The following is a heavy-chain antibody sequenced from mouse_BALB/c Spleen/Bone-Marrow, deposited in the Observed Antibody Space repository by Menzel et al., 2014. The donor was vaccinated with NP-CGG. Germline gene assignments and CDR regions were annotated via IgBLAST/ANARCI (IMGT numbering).Heavy chain of an antibody. Sequence: EVQRVESGGGLVQPGGSLKLSCAASGFDFSRYWMTWVRQAPGKGLEWIGEINPDSSTINYTPSLKDKFIISRDNAKNTLYLQMNKVRSEDTALYYCVKNYYYGYVAYWGQGTLVTVSA. D-gene: IGHD1-2*01. CDR3: VKNYYYGYVAY. CDR1: GFDFSRYW. J-gene: IGHJ3*01. CDR2: INPDSSTI. V-gene: IGHV4-1*02.